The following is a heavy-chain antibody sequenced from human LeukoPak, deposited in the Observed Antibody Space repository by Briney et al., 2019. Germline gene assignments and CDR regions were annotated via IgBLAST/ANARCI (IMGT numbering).Heavy chain of an antibody. Sequence: GESLKISCKGSGYSFTIYWIAWVRQMPGKGLEWMGIIYPGDSDTRYSPSFQGQVTMSADKSISTAYLQWSSLKASDTALYYCARRDCSGGSCLDYWGQGTPVTLSS. D-gene: IGHD2-15*01. J-gene: IGHJ4*02. CDR1: GYSFTIYW. CDR3: ARRDCSGGSCLDY. V-gene: IGHV5-51*01. CDR2: IYPGDSDT.